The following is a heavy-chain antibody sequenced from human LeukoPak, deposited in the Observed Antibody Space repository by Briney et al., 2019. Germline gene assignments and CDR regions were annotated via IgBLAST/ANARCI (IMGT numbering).Heavy chain of an antibody. V-gene: IGHV3-21*01. CDR1: GFTFSSYS. CDR3: ARDKHYDFWSGPSYYYYGMDV. J-gene: IGHJ6*02. D-gene: IGHD3-3*01. Sequence: GGSLRLSCAASGFTFSSYSMNWVRQAPGKGLEWVSSISSSSSYIYYADSVKGRLTISRDNAKDSLYLQMNSLRAEDTAVYYCARDKHYDFWSGPSYYYYGMDVWGQGTTVTVSS. CDR2: ISSSSSYI.